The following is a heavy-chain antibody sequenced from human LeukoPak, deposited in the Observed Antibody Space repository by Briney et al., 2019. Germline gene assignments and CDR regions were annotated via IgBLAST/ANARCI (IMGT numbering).Heavy chain of an antibody. CDR2: TYHSGST. V-gene: IGHV4-59*01. D-gene: IGHD2-15*01. CDR1: GGSISSNY. J-gene: IGHJ4*02. Sequence: PSETLSLTCSVSGGSISSNYWSWIRQPPGKGLEWIGNTYHSGSTNYNPSLKTRVTISIDTSNKQFSLKLTSVTAADTAVYFCARVHCSGGKCYFAYFDYWGQGTLVTVSS. CDR3: ARVHCSGGKCYFAYFDY.